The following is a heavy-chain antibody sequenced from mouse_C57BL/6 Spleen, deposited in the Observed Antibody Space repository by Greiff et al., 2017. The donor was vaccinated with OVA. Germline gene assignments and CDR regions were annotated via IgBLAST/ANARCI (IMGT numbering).Heavy chain of an antibody. CDR1: GYTFTDYE. V-gene: IGHV1-15*01. CDR2: IDPETGGT. J-gene: IGHJ3*01. CDR3: TRSGDGSRDLFAY. Sequence: QVQLQQSGAELVRPGASVTLSCKASGYTFTDYEMHWVKQTPVHGLEWIGAIDPETGGTAYNQKFKGKAILTAAKSSSTAYMGLRSLTSEDSAVYYCTRSGDGSRDLFAYWGQGTLVTVSA. D-gene: IGHD1-1*01.